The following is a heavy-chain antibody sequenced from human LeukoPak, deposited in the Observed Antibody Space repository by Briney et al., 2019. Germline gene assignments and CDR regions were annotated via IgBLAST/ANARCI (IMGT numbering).Heavy chain of an antibody. J-gene: IGHJ4*02. D-gene: IGHD3-10*01. CDR1: GYTFTSYG. Sequence: GASVKVSCKASGYTFTSYGISWVRQAPGQGLEWMGWISAYNGNTNYAQKLQGRVTMTTDTSTSTAYMELRSLRSDDTAVYYCARGRTVRGVIYFFDYWGQGTLVTVSS. CDR3: ARGRTVRGVIYFFDY. V-gene: IGHV1-18*01. CDR2: ISAYNGNT.